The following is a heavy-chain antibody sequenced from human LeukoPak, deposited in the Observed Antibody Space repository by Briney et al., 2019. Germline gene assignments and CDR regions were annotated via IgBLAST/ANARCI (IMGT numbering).Heavy chain of an antibody. D-gene: IGHD6-19*01. CDR1: GYTFTSYD. CDR2: MNTNSGNT. J-gene: IGHJ4*02. CDR3: ARGGAGGSGWYRTRYYFDY. Sequence: ASVKVSCKASGYTFTSYDINWVRQATGQGLEWMGWMNTNSGNTNYAQKFQGRVTMTTNTSISTAYMELSSLRSEDTAVYYCARGGAGGSGWYRTRYYFDYCGRGKLVTVSA. V-gene: IGHV1-8*01.